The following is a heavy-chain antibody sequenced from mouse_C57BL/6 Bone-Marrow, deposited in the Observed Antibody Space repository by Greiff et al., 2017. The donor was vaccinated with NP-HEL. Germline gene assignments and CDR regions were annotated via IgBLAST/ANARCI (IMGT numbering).Heavy chain of an antibody. J-gene: IGHJ3*01. Sequence: VQLQQSGPVLVKPGASVKMSCKASGYTFTDYYMNWVKQSHGKSLEWIGVINPYNGGTSYNQKFKGKATLTVDKSSSTAYMELNSLTSEDSAVYYCARPLRRPAWFAYWGQGTLVTVSA. CDR2: INPYNGGT. V-gene: IGHV1-19*01. CDR1: GYTFTDYY. CDR3: ARPLRRPAWFAY.